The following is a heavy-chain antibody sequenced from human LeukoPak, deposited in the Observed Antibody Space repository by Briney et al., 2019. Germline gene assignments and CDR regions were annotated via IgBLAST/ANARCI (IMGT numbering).Heavy chain of an antibody. CDR3: ARGGDKGWFDP. J-gene: IGHJ5*02. CDR1: GGTFSSYT. CDR2: IIPILGIA. D-gene: IGHD4-17*01. V-gene: IGHV1-69*02. Sequence: SVKVSCKASGGTFSSYTISWVRQAPGQGLEWMGRIIPILGIANYAQKFQGRVTITADKSTSTAYMELSSLRSEDTAVYYCARGGDKGWFDPWGQGTLVIVSS.